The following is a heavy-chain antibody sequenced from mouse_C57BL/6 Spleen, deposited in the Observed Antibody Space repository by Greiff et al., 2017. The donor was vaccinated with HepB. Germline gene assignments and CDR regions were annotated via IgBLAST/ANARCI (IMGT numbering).Heavy chain of an antibody. CDR1: GFTFSSYG. CDR2: ISSGGSYT. V-gene: IGHV5-6*02. Sequence: EVKLVESGGDLVKPGGSLKLSCAASGFTFSSYGMSWVRQTPDKRLEWVATISSGGSYTYYPDSVKGRFTISRDNAKNTLYLQMSSLKSEDTAMYYCARLTGLYAMDYWGQGTSVTVSS. J-gene: IGHJ4*01. CDR3: ARLTGLYAMDY. D-gene: IGHD1-1*01.